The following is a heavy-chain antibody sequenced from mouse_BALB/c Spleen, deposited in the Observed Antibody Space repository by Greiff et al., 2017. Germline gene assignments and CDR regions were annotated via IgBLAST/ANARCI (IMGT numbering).Heavy chain of an antibody. Sequence: VQLQDSGAELMKPGASVKISCKATGYTFSSYWIEWVKQRPGHGLEWIGEILPGSGSTNYNEKFKGKATFTADTSSNTAYMQLSSLTSEDSAVYYCARRGGYGYWYFDVWGAGTTVTVSS. V-gene: IGHV1-9*01. CDR3: ARRGGYGYWYFDV. J-gene: IGHJ1*01. CDR2: ILPGSGST. D-gene: IGHD3-2*02. CDR1: GYTFSSYW.